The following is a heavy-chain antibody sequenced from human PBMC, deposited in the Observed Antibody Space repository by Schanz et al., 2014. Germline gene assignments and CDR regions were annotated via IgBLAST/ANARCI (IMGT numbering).Heavy chain of an antibody. Sequence: QVQLVQSGAEVKKPGASVRVSCKASGYTFTTYAMSWVRQAPGQGLEWVGWISAYNGNTKYPQKLQGRVTMTTDTSTSTVYMELRSLRSDDTAVYYCARDRRLFDRDDLYYLESWGQGTLVTVSS. CDR2: ISAYNGNT. J-gene: IGHJ4*02. CDR1: GYTFTTYA. D-gene: IGHD3-10*02. V-gene: IGHV1-18*01. CDR3: ARDRRLFDRDDLYYLES.